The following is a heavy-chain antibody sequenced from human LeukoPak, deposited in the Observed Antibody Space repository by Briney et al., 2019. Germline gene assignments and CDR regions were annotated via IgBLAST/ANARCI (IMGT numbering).Heavy chain of an antibody. CDR1: GFTFSGYW. V-gene: IGHV3-74*01. J-gene: IGHJ5*02. CDR2: INIDGATT. Sequence: GGSLRLSCAASGFTFSGYWMHWVRQAPGKGLEWVSRINIDGATTNYADPVKGRFTISRDNAKNTLHLQMNSLRDDDTAVYYCVRGAVGTGVWFDPWGQGTLVTVSS. CDR3: VRGAVGTGVWFDP. D-gene: IGHD1-26*01.